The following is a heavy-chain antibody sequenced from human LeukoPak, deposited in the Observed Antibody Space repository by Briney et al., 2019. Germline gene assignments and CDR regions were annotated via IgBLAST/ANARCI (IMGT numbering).Heavy chain of an antibody. CDR2: ISSGSSDI. J-gene: IGHJ4*02. CDR1: GFTFSTYS. D-gene: IGHD5-18*01. Sequence: SGKSLRLSCAASGFTFSTYSMTWVRQAPGKGLEWVSSISSGSSDISYADSVKGRFTISRDNAKYSLYLQVNSLRAEDTAVYYCARFTGVVNAFDYWGQGTLVTVSS. CDR3: ARFTGVVNAFDY. V-gene: IGHV3-21*01.